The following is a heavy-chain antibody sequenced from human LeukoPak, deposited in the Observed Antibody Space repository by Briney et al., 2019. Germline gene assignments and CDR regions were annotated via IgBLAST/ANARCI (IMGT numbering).Heavy chain of an antibody. Sequence: SETLSLTCTVSGGSISCGDYYWSWIRQPPGKGLKWIGYIFYSGNTYYNPSLKSRVPISVDTSKNRFSLKLSSVTAADTAVYYCARGITIFGVDPDWGQGTLVTVSS. D-gene: IGHD3-3*01. CDR2: IFYSGNT. J-gene: IGHJ4*02. V-gene: IGHV4-30-4*01. CDR3: ARGITIFGVDPD. CDR1: GGSISCGDYY.